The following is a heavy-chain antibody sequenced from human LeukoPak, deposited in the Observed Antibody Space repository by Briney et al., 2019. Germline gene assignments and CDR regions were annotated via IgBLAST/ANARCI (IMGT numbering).Heavy chain of an antibody. V-gene: IGHV1-2*02. CDR1: GYTFTGYY. D-gene: IGHD2-15*01. CDR2: INPNSGGT. J-gene: IGHJ4*02. CDR3: ARDPRVRYCSGGSCLPGDY. Sequence: ASVKVSCKASGYTFTGYYMHWVRQAPGQGLEWMGWINPNSGGTNYAQKFQGRVTMTRDTSISTAYMELRSLRSDDTAVYYCARDPRVRYCSGGSCLPGDYWGQGTLVTVSS.